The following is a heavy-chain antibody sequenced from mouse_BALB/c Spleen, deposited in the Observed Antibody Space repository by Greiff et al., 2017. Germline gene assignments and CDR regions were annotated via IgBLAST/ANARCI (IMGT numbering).Heavy chain of an antibody. CDR2: ISDGGSYT. Sequence: EVMLVESGGGLAKPGGSLKLSCAASGFTFSDYYMYWVRLTPEKRLEWVATISDGGSYTYYPDSVKGRFTISRDNAKNNLYLQMSSLKSEDTAMYYCARDGNSWFAYWGQGTLVTVSA. V-gene: IGHV5-4*02. CDR1: GFTFSDYY. CDR3: ARDGNSWFAY. D-gene: IGHD2-1*01. J-gene: IGHJ3*01.